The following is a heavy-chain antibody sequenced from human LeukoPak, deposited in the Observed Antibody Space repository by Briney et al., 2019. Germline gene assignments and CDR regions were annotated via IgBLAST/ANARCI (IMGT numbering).Heavy chain of an antibody. CDR1: GASVSSHY. CDR3: AREMLDNHWFDP. CDR2: IYHTGIT. D-gene: IGHD3-10*02. J-gene: IGHJ5*02. Sequence: SETLSLTCTVSGASVSSHYWYWIRQPPGKGLEWIGYIYHTGITYNNPSLKSRVTISVDRSKNQFSLELTSVTAADTAVYYCAREMLDNHWFDPWGQGTLVTVSS. V-gene: IGHV4-59*02.